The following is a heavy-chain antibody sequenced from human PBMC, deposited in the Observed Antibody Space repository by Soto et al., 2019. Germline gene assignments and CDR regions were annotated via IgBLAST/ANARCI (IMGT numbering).Heavy chain of an antibody. CDR1: GYIFTSYW. Sequence: PVESLKISCKGSGYIFTSYWICCVLQMPVKVLEWMGIIYPGDSDTRYSPSFQGQVTISADKSISTAYLQWSSLKASDTAMYYCARSPGIQLWYGFHAFDIWGQGTMVTVSS. J-gene: IGHJ3*02. CDR3: ARSPGIQLWYGFHAFDI. D-gene: IGHD5-18*01. CDR2: IYPGDSDT. V-gene: IGHV5-51*01.